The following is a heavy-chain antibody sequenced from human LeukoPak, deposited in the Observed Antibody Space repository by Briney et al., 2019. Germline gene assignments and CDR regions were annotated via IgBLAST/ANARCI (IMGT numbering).Heavy chain of an antibody. D-gene: IGHD2-15*01. CDR2: IYSGGST. CDR3: ARDPYCSGGTCYPAPYYGMDV. V-gene: IGHV3-66*01. Sequence: GTLSLTCAVSGGSISSSNWWSWVRQPPGKGLEWVSVIYSGGSTYYADSVKGRFTISRDNSKNTLYLQMNSLRAEDTAVYYCARDPYCSGGTCYPAPYYGMDVWGQGTTVTVSS. CDR1: GGSISSSNW. J-gene: IGHJ6*02.